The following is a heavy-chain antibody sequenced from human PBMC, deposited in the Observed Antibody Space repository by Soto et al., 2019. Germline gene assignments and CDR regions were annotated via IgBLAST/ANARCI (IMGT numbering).Heavy chain of an antibody. J-gene: IGHJ4*02. Sequence: SETLSLTCTVSGGSISSYYWSWIRQPPGKGLEWIGYIYYSGSTNYNPSLKSRVTISVDTSKNQFSLKLSSVTAADTAVYYCARESEGYCSGGSCYSGYYFDYSGQGPLVTVYS. CDR3: ARESEGYCSGGSCYSGYYFDY. CDR2: IYYSGST. V-gene: IGHV4-59*01. D-gene: IGHD2-15*01. CDR1: GGSISSYY.